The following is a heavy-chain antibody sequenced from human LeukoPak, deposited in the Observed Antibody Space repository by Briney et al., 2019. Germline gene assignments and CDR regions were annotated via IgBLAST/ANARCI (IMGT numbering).Heavy chain of an antibody. J-gene: IGHJ4*02. D-gene: IGHD3-10*01. V-gene: IGHV3-7*01. CDR3: ARGPPYGSRSDYFDY. Sequence: GGSLRLSCAASGFTFSSHWMTWIRQAPGKGLEWVASIKKDVDEKYYVDSVKGRFTISRDNAKNSLYLRMNGLRVEDTAVCYRARGPPYGSRSDYFDYWGQGTLVTVSS. CDR1: GFTFSSHW. CDR2: IKKDVDEK.